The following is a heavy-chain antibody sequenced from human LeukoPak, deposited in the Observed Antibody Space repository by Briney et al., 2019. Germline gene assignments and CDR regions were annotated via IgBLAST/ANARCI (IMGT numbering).Heavy chain of an antibody. D-gene: IGHD6-13*01. CDR3: VRDGGYSSSLGDY. CDR2: VGATDGTT. Sequence: GGSLRLSCAASGFTFTNFPMTWVRQAPGKGLEWVAFVGATDGTTYYLDSVKGWFTISRDNSKNMVYLHMSILRAEDTAVYYCVRDGGYSSSLGDYWGQGTLVTVSS. J-gene: IGHJ4*02. CDR1: GFTFTNFP. V-gene: IGHV3-23*01.